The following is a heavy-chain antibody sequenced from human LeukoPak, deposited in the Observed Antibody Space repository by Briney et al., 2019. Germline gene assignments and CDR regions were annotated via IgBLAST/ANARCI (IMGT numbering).Heavy chain of an antibody. CDR1: GFPFSGYS. Sequence: GGSLRLSCAGSGFPFSGYSMNWVRQTPGKGLEWVSSMSILSGITYYAESVKGRFTVSRDNDKNLLHLQMNSLRVEDTAIYYCAREFEYSTSGAGYWGQGTLVTVSS. CDR2: MSILSGIT. J-gene: IGHJ4*02. D-gene: IGHD6-6*01. V-gene: IGHV3-21*01. CDR3: AREFEYSTSGAGY.